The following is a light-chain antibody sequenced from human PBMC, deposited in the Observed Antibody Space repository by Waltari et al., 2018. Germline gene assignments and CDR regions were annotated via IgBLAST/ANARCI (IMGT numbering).Light chain of an antibody. Sequence: DIQLTQSPSFLSASVADSVPITCRASQDISHYLAWYHLRPGKAPELLIYAASTLQGGVPSRFSGSGSGTDFTLTISSLQPEDFATYYCENFNNYPLTFGGGTKVEIK. CDR1: QDISHY. CDR3: ENFNNYPLT. CDR2: AAS. V-gene: IGKV1-9*01. J-gene: IGKJ4*01.